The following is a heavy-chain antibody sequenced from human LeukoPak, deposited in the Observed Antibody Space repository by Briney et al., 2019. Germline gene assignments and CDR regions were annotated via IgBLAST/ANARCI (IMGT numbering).Heavy chain of an antibody. J-gene: IGHJ2*01. D-gene: IGHD1-26*01. Sequence: SETLSLTCAVSGYSISSGYYWGWIRQPPGRGLEWIGSIYHIGSTYYNPSLKSRVTISVDTSKNQFSLKLSSVTAADTAVYYCARPKLSDAVGGYFDLWGHGTLVTVSS. V-gene: IGHV4-38-2*01. CDR2: IYHIGST. CDR1: GYSISSGYY. CDR3: ARPKLSDAVGGYFDL.